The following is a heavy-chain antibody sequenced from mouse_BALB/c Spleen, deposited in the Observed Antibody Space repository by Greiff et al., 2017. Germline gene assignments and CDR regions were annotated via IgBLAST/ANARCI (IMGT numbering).Heavy chain of an antibody. Sequence: VQLQQSGAELVKPGASVKLSCTASGFNIKDTYMHWVKQRPEQGLEWIGRIDPANGNTKYDPKFQGKATITADTSSNTAYLQLSSLTSEDTAVYYCARSHGSSYAWFAYWGQGTLVTVSA. CDR2: IDPANGNT. D-gene: IGHD1-1*01. CDR3: ARSHGSSYAWFAY. V-gene: IGHV14-3*02. J-gene: IGHJ3*01. CDR1: GFNIKDTY.